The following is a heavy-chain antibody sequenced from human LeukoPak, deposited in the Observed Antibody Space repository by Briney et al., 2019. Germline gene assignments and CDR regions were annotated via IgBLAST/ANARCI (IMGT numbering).Heavy chain of an antibody. V-gene: IGHV3-21*01. CDR1: GFTFSSCS. Sequence: GGSLRLSCAASGFTFSSCSMNWVRQAPGKGLEWVSSISSSSSYIYYADSVKGRFTISRDNAKNSLYLQMNSLRAEDTAVYYCARDSTNGNFDWPYPFDIWGQGTMVTVSS. CDR2: ISSSSSYI. D-gene: IGHD3-9*01. J-gene: IGHJ3*02. CDR3: ARDSTNGNFDWPYPFDI.